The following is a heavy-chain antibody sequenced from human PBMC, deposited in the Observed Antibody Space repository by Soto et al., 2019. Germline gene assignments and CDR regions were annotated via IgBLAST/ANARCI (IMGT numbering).Heavy chain of an antibody. Sequence: GGSLRLSCAASGFTFSSYAMSWVRQAPGKGLEWVSAISGSGGSTYYADSVKGRFTISRDNSKNTLYLQMNSLRAEDTAVYYCAKDPGKLRLGELSAHWGQGTLFPVPS. D-gene: IGHD3-16*02. CDR3: AKDPGKLRLGELSAH. J-gene: IGHJ4*02. CDR1: GFTFSSYA. CDR2: ISGSGGST. V-gene: IGHV3-23*01.